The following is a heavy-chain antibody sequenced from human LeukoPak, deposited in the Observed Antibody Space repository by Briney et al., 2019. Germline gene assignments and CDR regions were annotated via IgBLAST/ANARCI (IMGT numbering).Heavy chain of an antibody. J-gene: IGHJ4*02. D-gene: IGHD3-16*01. CDR3: ARDFQPLGVPLYSFDY. V-gene: IGHV1-2*04. CDR1: GYTFTGYY. Sequence: ASVKVSCKASGYTFTGYYMHWVRQAPGEGLEWMGWINPNSGGTNYAQKFQGWVTMTRDTSISTAYMELSRLRSDDTAVYYCARDFQPLGVPLYSFDYWGQGTLVTVSS. CDR2: INPNSGGT.